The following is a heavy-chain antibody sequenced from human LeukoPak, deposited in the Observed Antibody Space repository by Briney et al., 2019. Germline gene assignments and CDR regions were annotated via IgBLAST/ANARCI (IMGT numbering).Heavy chain of an antibody. CDR2: INPNSGGT. Sequence: GASVKVSCKGSGYTFTAYFMHWVRQAPGQGLEWMGRINPNSGGTNYAQKFQGRVTMTRDTSINTAYMELSRLRSDDTAVYYCARVMDYYYMDVWGKGTTVTVSS. CDR3: ARVMDYYYMDV. J-gene: IGHJ6*03. V-gene: IGHV1-2*06. D-gene: IGHD2-8*01. CDR1: GYTFTAYF.